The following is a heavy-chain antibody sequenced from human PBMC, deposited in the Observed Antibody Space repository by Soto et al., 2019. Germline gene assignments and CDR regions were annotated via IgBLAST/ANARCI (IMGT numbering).Heavy chain of an antibody. D-gene: IGHD1-26*01. CDR3: AREGATPFWFDP. CDR2: IYYSGST. V-gene: IGHV4-30-4*01. CDR1: GCSLSSGDYF. J-gene: IGHJ5*02. Sequence: TPFPTCTFSGCSLSSGDYFLGWVRQPPGKGLEWIGYIYYSGSTYYNPSLKSRVTISVDTSKNQFSLKLSSVTAADTAVYYCAREGATPFWFDPWGQGTLVTVSS.